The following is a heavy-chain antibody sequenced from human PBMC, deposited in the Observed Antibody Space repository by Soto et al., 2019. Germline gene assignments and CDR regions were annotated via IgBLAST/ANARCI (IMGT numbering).Heavy chain of an antibody. V-gene: IGHV3-23*01. D-gene: IGHD5-12*01. CDR1: GFTFSSYA. J-gene: IGHJ6*02. CDR2: ISGSGGST. CDR3: ANWPYVDIVATIIRGRVYYYYGMDV. Sequence: EVQLLESGGGLVQPGGSLRLSCAASGFTFSSYAMSWVRRAPGKGLEWVSAISGSGGSTYYADSVKGRFTISRDNSKNTLYLQMNSLRAEDTAVYYCANWPYVDIVATIIRGRVYYYYGMDVWGQGTTVTVSS.